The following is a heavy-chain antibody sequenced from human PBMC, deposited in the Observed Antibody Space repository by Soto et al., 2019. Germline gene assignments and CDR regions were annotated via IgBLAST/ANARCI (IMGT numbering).Heavy chain of an antibody. J-gene: IGHJ4*02. V-gene: IGHV4-31*03. CDR3: ARDRTSLGPFDY. CDR2: IYYSGST. Sequence: SETLSLTCTVSGGSISGGGDYWSWIRQHPGKGLEWIGYIYYSGSTYYNPSLKSRVTISVDTSKNQFSLKLSSVTAADTAVYYCARDRTSLGPFDYWGQGTLVTVSS. CDR1: GGSISGGGDY.